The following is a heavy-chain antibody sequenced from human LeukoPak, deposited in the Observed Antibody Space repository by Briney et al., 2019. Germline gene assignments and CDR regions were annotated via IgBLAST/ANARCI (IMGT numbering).Heavy chain of an antibody. J-gene: IGHJ4*02. V-gene: IGHV1-69*13. CDR3: ATEGRWLGYFDY. CDR1: GGTFSSYA. CDR2: IIPIFGTA. Sequence: SVTVSCKASGGTFSSYAISWVRQAPGQGLEWMGGIIPIFGTANYAQKFQGRVTITADESTSTAYMGLSSLRSEDTAVYYCATEGRWLGYFDYWGQGTLVTVSS. D-gene: IGHD6-19*01.